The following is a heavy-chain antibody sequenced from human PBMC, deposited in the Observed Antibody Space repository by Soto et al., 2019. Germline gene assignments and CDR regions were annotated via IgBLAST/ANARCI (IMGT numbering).Heavy chain of an antibody. CDR1: DYTFTSYG. D-gene: IGHD6-19*01. J-gene: IGHJ5*02. Sequence: QVQLVQSGAEVKKPGASVKVSCKASDYTFTSYGISWVRQAPGQGLEWMGWISAYNGNTNYAQKLQGRVTMTTDTSKSTAYMEVRSLRFDDTAVYYCAAIKRGIAVAGGLSWFDPWGQGTLVTVSS. CDR2: ISAYNGNT. V-gene: IGHV1-18*01. CDR3: AAIKRGIAVAGGLSWFDP.